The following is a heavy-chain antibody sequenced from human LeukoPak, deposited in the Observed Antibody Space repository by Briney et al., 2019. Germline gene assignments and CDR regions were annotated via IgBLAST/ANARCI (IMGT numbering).Heavy chain of an antibody. CDR1: GGSISSGGYY. Sequence: SQTLSLTCTVSGGSISSGGYYWSWIREHPGKGLEWIGYIYYSGNTYYNPSLKSRVTISVDTSKNQFSLKLSSVTAADTAVYYCARALYYYYYMDVWGKGTTVTVSS. J-gene: IGHJ6*03. CDR3: ARALYYYYYMDV. V-gene: IGHV4-31*03. CDR2: IYYSGNT.